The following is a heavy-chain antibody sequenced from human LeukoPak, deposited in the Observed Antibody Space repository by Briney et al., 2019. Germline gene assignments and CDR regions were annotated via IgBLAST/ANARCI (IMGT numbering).Heavy chain of an antibody. CDR1: GGSISSSSYY. D-gene: IGHD3-10*01. CDR2: IYYSGST. J-gene: IGHJ4*02. Sequence: PSETLSLTCTVSGGSISSSSYYWGWIRQPPGKGLEWIGSIYYSGSTYYNPSLKSRVTISVDTSKNQFSLKLSSVTAADTAVYYCARLPLRTMVRGVISDYWGQGTLVTVSS. V-gene: IGHV4-39*01. CDR3: ARLPLRTMVRGVISDY.